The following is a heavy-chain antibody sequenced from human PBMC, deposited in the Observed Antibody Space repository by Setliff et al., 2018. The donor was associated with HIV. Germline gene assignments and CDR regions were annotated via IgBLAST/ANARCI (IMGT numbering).Heavy chain of an antibody. D-gene: IGHD3-22*01. CDR3: AKGYYYDSGGGRVRAFDI. Sequence: GESLTISCAASGFTFSTYAMSWVRQAPGKGLEWVSVVGGSGDITYYADSVKGRFTISRDNSKDTMYLQMNSLRDEDTAQYYCAKGYYYDSGGGRVRAFDIWGQRTMVTVSS. V-gene: IGHV3-23*01. CDR1: GFTFSTYA. J-gene: IGHJ3*02. CDR2: VGGSGDIT.